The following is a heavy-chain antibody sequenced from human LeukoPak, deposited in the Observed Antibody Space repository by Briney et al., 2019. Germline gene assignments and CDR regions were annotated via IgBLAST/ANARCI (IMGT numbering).Heavy chain of an antibody. CDR1: GLTVGDYG. CDR3: ARDLSSSWYSLGY. CDR2: INWSGEST. V-gene: IGHV3-20*04. D-gene: IGHD6-13*01. Sequence: GGSLRLSCAASGLTVGDYGMSWVRQAPGKGLEWVSGINWSGESTGYADSVKGRFTISRDNAENALYLQMNSLRAEDTALYYCARDLSSSWYSLGYWGGGTLVTGSS. J-gene: IGHJ4*02.